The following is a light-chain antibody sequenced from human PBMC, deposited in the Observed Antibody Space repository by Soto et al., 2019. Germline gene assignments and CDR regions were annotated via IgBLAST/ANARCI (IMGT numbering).Light chain of an antibody. J-gene: IGKJ1*01. CDR3: PQYGSSPRT. CDR1: QSVSSSY. Sequence: VWTRAAWGLSVYPGGRGTLTCRASQSVSSSYLAWYQQKPGQAPRLLIYGASTRATGIPDRFSGSGSGTEFPLTICSLQSEDFAVYYCPQYGSSPRTSGQGTKVDIK. V-gene: IGKV3-20*01. CDR2: GAS.